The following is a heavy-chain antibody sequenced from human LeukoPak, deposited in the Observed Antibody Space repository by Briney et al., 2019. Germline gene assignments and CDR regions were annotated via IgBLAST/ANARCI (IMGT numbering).Heavy chain of an antibody. CDR2: ISYDGSNK. CDR1: GFTFSSYA. J-gene: IGHJ4*02. D-gene: IGHD1-26*01. CDR3: ARGDATGIMGATYFDY. V-gene: IGHV3-30-3*01. Sequence: PGGSLRPSWAASGFTFSSYAMHWVRQAPGKGLEWVAVISYDGSNKYYADSVKGRFTISRDNSKNTLYLQMNSLRAEDTAVYYCARGDATGIMGATYFDYWGQGTLVTVSS.